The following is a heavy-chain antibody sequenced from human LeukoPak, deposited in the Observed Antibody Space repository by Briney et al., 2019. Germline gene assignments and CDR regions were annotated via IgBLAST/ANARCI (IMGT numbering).Heavy chain of an antibody. Sequence: PGGSLRLSCAASGFTFRDYDMTWIRQAPGKGLEWVSYISSSDRTIYNAESVKGRFTISRDNAKNSLYLQMNSLRAEDTAVYYCARRESFGSYCFDYWGQGTLVTASS. V-gene: IGHV3-11*04. CDR3: ARRESFGSYCFDY. CDR2: ISSSDRTI. J-gene: IGHJ4*02. D-gene: IGHD3-16*01. CDR1: GFTFRDYD.